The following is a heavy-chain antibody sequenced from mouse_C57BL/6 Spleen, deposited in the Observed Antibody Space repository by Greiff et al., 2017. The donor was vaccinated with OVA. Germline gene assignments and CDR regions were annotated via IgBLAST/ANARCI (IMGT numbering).Heavy chain of an antibody. CDR1: GFTFTDYY. J-gene: IGHJ1*03. Sequence: EVKLMESGGGLVQPGGSLSLSCAASGFTFTDYYMSWVRQPPGKALEWLGFIRHKANGYTTEYSASVKGRFTISRDNSQSILDLQMNALRDEDSATYYCARYIDVWGTGTTVTVSS. CDR3: ARYIDV. V-gene: IGHV7-3*01. CDR2: IRHKANGYTT.